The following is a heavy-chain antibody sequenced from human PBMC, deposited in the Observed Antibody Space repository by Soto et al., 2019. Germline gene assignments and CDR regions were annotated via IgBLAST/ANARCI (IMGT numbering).Heavy chain of an antibody. J-gene: IGHJ4*02. V-gene: IGHV4-31*03. CDR2: IYYSGST. Sequence: SETLSLTCTVSGGSISSGGYYWSWIRQHPGKGLEWIGYIYYSGSTYYNPSLKSRVTISVDTSKNQFSLKLSSVTAADTAVYYCARPISYIAVAGDFDYWGQGTLVTVSS. CDR3: ARPISYIAVAGDFDY. CDR1: GGSISSGGYY. D-gene: IGHD6-19*01.